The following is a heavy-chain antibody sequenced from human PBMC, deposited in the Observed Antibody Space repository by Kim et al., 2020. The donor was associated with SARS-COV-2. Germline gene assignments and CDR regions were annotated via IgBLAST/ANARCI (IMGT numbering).Heavy chain of an antibody. Sequence: GGSLRLSCAASGFSFSSYSMNWVRQAPGKGLEWVSSISSSSSYIYYADSVKGRFTISRDNAKNSLYLQMNSLRAEDTAVYYCARDRGGRQQLVVYYYYGMDVWGQGTTVTVSS. CDR3: ARDRGGRQQLVVYYYYGMDV. D-gene: IGHD6-13*01. CDR1: GFSFSSYS. CDR2: ISSSSSYI. J-gene: IGHJ6*02. V-gene: IGHV3-21*01.